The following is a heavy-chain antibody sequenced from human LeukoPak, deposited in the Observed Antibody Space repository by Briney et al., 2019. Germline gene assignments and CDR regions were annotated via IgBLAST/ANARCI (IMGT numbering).Heavy chain of an antibody. CDR3: ARVLTAYFDH. CDR1: GGSFSGYY. CDR2: INHSGST. D-gene: IGHD1-20*01. J-gene: IGHJ4*02. Sequence: SETLSLTCAVYGGSFSGYYWSWIRQPPGKGREWIGEINHSGSTTYNPSLKSRVTISVDTSKNQFSLNLSSVTAADTAVYYCARVLTAYFDHWGQGTLVTVSS. V-gene: IGHV4-34*01.